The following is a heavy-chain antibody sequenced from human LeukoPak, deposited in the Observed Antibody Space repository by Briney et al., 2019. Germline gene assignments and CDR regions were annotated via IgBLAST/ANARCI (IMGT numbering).Heavy chain of an antibody. CDR1: GFTVSSNY. CDR3: ANHPYCSGGSCFPDYFDY. D-gene: IGHD2-15*01. CDR2: IYSGGST. J-gene: IGHJ4*02. Sequence: GGSLRLSCAASGFTVSSNYMSWVRQAPGKGLEWVSVIYSGGSTYYADSVKGRFTISRDNSKNTLYLQMNSLRAEDTAVYYCANHPYCSGGSCFPDYFDYWGQGTLVTVSS. V-gene: IGHV3-53*01.